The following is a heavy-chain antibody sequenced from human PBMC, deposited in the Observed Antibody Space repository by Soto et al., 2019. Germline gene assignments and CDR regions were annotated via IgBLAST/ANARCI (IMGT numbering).Heavy chain of an antibody. CDR1: GGTFSSST. Sequence: QVQLVQSGAEVRRPGSSVRVSCTASGGTFSSSTISWVRQAPGQGLEWVGGITPIFGKANYAQKVQGRVTITADESTSTAYMELSSLRSEDTALYFCARGWGSDSTTYYYAYWGQGTSVTVSS. CDR3: ARGWGSDSTTYYYAY. CDR2: ITPIFGKA. J-gene: IGHJ1*01. V-gene: IGHV1-69*01. D-gene: IGHD3-22*01.